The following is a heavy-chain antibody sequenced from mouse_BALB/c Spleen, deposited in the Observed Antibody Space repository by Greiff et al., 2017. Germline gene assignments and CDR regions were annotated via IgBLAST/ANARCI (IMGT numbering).Heavy chain of an antibody. V-gene: IGHV1-80*01. D-gene: IGHD2-3*01. CDR3: ARYDPYAMDY. J-gene: IGHJ4*01. Sequence: QVQLQQSGAELVRPGSSVKISCKASGYAFSSYWMNWVKQRPGQGLEWIGQIYPGDGDTNYNGKFKGKATLTADKSSSTAYMQLSSLTSEDSAVYFCARYDPYAMDYWGQGTSVTVSS. CDR1: GYAFSSYW. CDR2: IYPGDGDT.